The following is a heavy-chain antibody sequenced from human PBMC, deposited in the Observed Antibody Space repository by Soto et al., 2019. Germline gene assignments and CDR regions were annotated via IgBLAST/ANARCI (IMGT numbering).Heavy chain of an antibody. CDR2: IYHSGST. D-gene: IGHD6-19*01. V-gene: IGHV4-4*02. CDR1: GGSISGSSW. CDR3: ARDPGRAGAVD. J-gene: IGHJ4*02. Sequence: SETLSLTCSVSGGSISGSSWWSWIRQSPGKGLEWIGEIYHSGSTNYNPSLKSRVSISVDTSKNQFSLEIYSVTASDTAIYDGARDPGRAGAVDWGEGTLVTVDS.